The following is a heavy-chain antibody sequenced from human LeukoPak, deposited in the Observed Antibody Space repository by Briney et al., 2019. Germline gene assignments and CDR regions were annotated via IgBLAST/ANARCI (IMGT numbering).Heavy chain of an antibody. D-gene: IGHD3-22*01. CDR3: ARAYYHDSSDYYFPLDY. CDR1: RYTFTSYY. CDR2: INLSGGST. Sequence: ASVKVSCKASRYTFTSYYMHWVRQAPGQGLEWMGIINLSGGSTSYAQKCQGRVTMTRDTSTSTVYMELSSLRSEDTAVYYCARAYYHDSSDYYFPLDYWGQGTLVTVSS. J-gene: IGHJ4*02. V-gene: IGHV1-46*01.